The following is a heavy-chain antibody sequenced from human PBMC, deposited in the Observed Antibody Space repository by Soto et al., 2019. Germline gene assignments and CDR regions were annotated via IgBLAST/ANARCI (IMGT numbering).Heavy chain of an antibody. J-gene: IGHJ4*02. Sequence: QVQLVESGGGVVQPGRSLRLSCAASGFTFSSYGMHWVRQAPGKGLEWLALISYDGSNKYYADSVKGRFTISRDNSKNSLYLQMNSLRAEDTAVYYCAKDRNIVVVVAPLDYWGKGTLVTVSS. CDR1: GFTFSSYG. CDR3: AKDRNIVVVVAPLDY. V-gene: IGHV3-30*18. D-gene: IGHD2-15*01. CDR2: ISYDGSNK.